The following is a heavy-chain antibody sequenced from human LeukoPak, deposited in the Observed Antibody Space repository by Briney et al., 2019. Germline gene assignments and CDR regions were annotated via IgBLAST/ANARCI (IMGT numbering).Heavy chain of an antibody. CDR3: ASVGDSSSWYYFDY. CDR1: GGSISSYY. V-gene: IGHV4-4*07. CDR2: IYTSGST. Sequence: SETLSLTCTVSGGSISSYYWSWIRQPAGKGLEWIGRIYTSGSTNYNPSLKSRVTMSVDTSKNQFSLKLSSVTAADTAVYYCASVGDSSSWYYFDYWGQGTQVTVSS. D-gene: IGHD6-13*01. J-gene: IGHJ4*02.